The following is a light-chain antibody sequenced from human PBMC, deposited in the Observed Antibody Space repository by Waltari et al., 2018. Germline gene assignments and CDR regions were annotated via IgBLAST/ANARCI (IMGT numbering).Light chain of an antibody. CDR1: SSDVGFYNL. J-gene: IGLJ3*02. CDR2: EVI. CDR3: SSYAGRNIWV. V-gene: IGLV2-23*02. Sequence: QSALTQPASVSGSPGQSITISCTGTSSDVGFYNLVSWYQQHPGKAPELVFYEVISRPAGVSNRSSGTQSGTAATLTISSRQAEDEADYSCSSYAGRNIWVYGGGTKLPVL.